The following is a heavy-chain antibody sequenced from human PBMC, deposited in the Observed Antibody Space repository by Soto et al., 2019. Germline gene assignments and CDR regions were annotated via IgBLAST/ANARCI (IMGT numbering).Heavy chain of an antibody. D-gene: IGHD6-6*01. CDR2: IKQDGSEK. CDR3: ASGGSSLNFDS. CDR1: GLTFSSYW. Sequence: PWGSLRLSCAASGLTFSSYWMSWVRQAPGKGLEWVANIKQDGSEKYYVDSVKGRFTISRDNAKNSLYLQMNSLRAEDTAVYYCASGGSSLNFDSWGQGTLVTVSS. J-gene: IGHJ4*02. V-gene: IGHV3-7*01.